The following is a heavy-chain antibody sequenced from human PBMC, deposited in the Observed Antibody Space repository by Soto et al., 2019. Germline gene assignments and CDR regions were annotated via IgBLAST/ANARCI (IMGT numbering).Heavy chain of an antibody. CDR1: GYTFTSYD. J-gene: IGHJ4*02. CDR2: MNPNSGNT. D-gene: IGHD1-26*01. CDR3: ASVPYRSYGDDNDY. V-gene: IGHV1-8*01. Sequence: GASVKVSCKASGYTFTSYDINWVRQATGQGLEWMGWMNPNSGNTGYAQKFQGRVTMTRNTSISTAYMELSSLRSEDTAVYYCASVPYRSYGDDNDYWGQGALVTVSS.